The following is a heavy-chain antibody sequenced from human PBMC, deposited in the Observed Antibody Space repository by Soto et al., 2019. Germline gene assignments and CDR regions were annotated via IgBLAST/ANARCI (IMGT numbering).Heavy chain of an antibody. CDR2: IKRDASKK. D-gene: IGHD1-26*01. V-gene: IGHV3-7*04. CDR1: GFSFTTSW. CDR3: ARDLSPFFSDTPFDVFDI. J-gene: IGHJ3*02. Sequence: EVQLVESGGGLVQPGGSLRLSCVASGFSFTTSWMTWVRQAPGKGLEWVANIKRDASKKNYLDSVKGRFTISRDNDENSLYLQMNMLRVEDTAVYYCARDLSPFFSDTPFDVFDIWGQGTVVAVSS.